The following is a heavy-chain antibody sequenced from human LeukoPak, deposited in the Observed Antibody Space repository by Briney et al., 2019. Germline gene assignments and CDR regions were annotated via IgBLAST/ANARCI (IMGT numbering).Heavy chain of an antibody. CDR3: ARGILLWFGESRGNWFDP. D-gene: IGHD3-10*01. V-gene: IGHV4-34*01. J-gene: IGHJ5*02. Sequence: SETLSLTCAVYGGSFSGYYWSWIRQPPGKGLEWIGEINHSGSTNYNPSLKSRVTISVDTSKNQFSLKLSSVTAADTAVYYCARGILLWFGESRGNWFDPWGQGTLVTVSS. CDR2: INHSGST. CDR1: GGSFSGYY.